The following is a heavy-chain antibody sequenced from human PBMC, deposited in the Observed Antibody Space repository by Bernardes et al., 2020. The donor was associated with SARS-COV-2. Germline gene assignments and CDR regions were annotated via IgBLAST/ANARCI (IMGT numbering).Heavy chain of an antibody. D-gene: IGHD1-26*01. J-gene: IGHJ4*02. V-gene: IGHV3-23*01. CDR1: GFTFTSYV. CDR3: VKDHSVGTLGYFDS. CDR2: SGAGT. Sequence: GGSLRLSCAASGFTFTSYVMSWVRQAPGKGLEWVSGSGAGTYYADSAKGRFTMSRDSFKNTVYLQMNSLRVEDTAVYYCVKDHSVGTLGYFDSWGQGTLVTVSS.